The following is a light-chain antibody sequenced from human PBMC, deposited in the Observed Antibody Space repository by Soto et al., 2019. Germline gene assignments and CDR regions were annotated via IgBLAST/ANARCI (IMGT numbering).Light chain of an antibody. CDR1: QSVNSGY. CDR2: GAS. CDR3: QQYGSSPT. Sequence: IVLTQSPGTLSLSLGERATLSCRASQSVNSGYLVWYQQKPGQAPRLLIYGASTRATGIPDRFSKSGSGTDFTLTISRLEPEDFAVYYCQQYGSSPTFGQGTRLEIK. V-gene: IGKV3-20*01. J-gene: IGKJ5*01.